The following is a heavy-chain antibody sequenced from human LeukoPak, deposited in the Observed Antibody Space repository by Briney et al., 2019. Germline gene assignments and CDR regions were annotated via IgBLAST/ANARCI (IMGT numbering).Heavy chain of an antibody. CDR2: ISGSGGST. Sequence: GGSLRLSCAASGFTFSSYAMSWVRQAPGKGLEWVSAISGSGGSTYYADSVKGRFTISRDNSKNTLYLQMNSLRAEDTAVYYCAKESDVVVVAVTFYYFDYWGQRTLVTVSS. V-gene: IGHV3-23*01. J-gene: IGHJ4*02. D-gene: IGHD2-15*01. CDR3: AKESDVVVVAVTFYYFDY. CDR1: GFTFSSYA.